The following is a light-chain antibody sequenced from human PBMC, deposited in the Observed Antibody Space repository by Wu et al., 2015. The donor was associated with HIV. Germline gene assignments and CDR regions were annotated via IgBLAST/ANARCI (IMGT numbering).Light chain of an antibody. CDR3: QQTYSAPPT. J-gene: IGKJ1*01. CDR1: QSISNY. Sequence: DIQMTQSPSSLSASVGDRVTMTCRASQSISNYVNWYQQKPGKAPIFLIYGASSLQAGVPSRFSGSGSGTDFTPTISSLQPEDFATYYCQQTYSAPPTFGLGTKVDVK. V-gene: IGKV1-39*01. CDR2: GAS.